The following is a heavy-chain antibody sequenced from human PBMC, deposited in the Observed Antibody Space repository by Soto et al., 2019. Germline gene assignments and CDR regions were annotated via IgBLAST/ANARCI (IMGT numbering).Heavy chain of an antibody. CDR1: GGSISSYY. D-gene: IGHD2-2*01. CDR3: AREYCSSTRCYSFLFDP. CDR2: IYYSGST. J-gene: IGHJ5*02. Sequence: SETLSLTCTVSGGSISSYYWSWIRQPPGKGLEWIGYIYYSGSTNYSPSLESRVTISVDTSKNQFSLKLSSVTAADTAVYYCAREYCSSTRCYSFLFDPWGQGTLVTVSS. V-gene: IGHV4-59*01.